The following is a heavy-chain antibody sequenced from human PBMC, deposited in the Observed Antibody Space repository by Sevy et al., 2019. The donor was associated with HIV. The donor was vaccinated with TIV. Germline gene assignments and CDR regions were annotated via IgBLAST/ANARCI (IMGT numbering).Heavy chain of an antibody. CDR2: IIPKSGTA. CDR3: AKDTCSSTSCYYQDAFDI. V-gene: IGHV1-69*13. Sequence: ASVKVSCKASGGTFSTYAISWVRQAPGQGLEWMGVIIPKSGTANYAQKFQGRVTITADESTNTAYMELSSLRSEDTAVYYCAKDTCSSTSCYYQDAFDIWGQGTMVTVSS. D-gene: IGHD2-2*01. J-gene: IGHJ3*02. CDR1: GGTFSTYA.